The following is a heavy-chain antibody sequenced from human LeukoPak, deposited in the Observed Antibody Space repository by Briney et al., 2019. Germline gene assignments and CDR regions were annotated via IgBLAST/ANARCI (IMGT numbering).Heavy chain of an antibody. J-gene: IGHJ4*02. Sequence: SETLSLTCAVYGGSFSGYYWSWLRQPPGKGLEWIGEINHTGSTNYNPSLKSRVTMSVDTSKNQFSLKLSSVTAADTAVYYCARHGDGYNYYIDYWGQGTLVTVSS. CDR3: ARHGDGYNYYIDY. CDR1: GGSFSGYY. V-gene: IGHV4-34*01. CDR2: INHTGST. D-gene: IGHD5-24*01.